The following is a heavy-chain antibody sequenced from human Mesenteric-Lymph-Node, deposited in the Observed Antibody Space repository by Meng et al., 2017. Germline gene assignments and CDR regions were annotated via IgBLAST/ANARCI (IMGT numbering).Heavy chain of an antibody. CDR3: TRGIDRAKSGDY. V-gene: IGHV4-4*01. CDR2: IYHSGST. CDR1: GGSISSSNW. D-gene: IGHD1-14*01. Sequence: GSLRLSCAVSGGSISSSNWWSWVRQPPGKGLEWIGEIYHSGSTNYNPSLKSRVTISVDTSKNQFSLKLSSVTAADTAAYFCTRGIDRAKSGDYWGQGTLVTVSS. J-gene: IGHJ4*02.